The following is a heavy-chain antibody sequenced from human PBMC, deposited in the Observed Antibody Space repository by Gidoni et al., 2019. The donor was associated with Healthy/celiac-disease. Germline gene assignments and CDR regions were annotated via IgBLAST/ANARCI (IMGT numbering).Heavy chain of an antibody. J-gene: IGHJ4*02. CDR3: AKGGGNIDY. Sequence: VLLLKSRGCLVQPGGYLRHSFAAYGFTFSSYAMSWVRQAPGKGLEWVSAISGSGGSTYYADSVKGRFTISRDNSKNTLYLQMNSLRAEDTAVYYCAKGGGNIDYWGQGTLVTVSS. CDR2: ISGSGGST. CDR1: GFTFSSYA. V-gene: IGHV3-23*01. D-gene: IGHD3-16*01.